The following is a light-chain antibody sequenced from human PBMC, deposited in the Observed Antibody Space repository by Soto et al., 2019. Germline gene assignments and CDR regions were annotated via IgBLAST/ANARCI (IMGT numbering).Light chain of an antibody. CDR1: SXNIGSNT. J-gene: IGLJ1*01. CDR2: SNN. CDR3: AAWDDSLNGQV. Sequence: QSVLTQPLSASGTPGQRVTISCSGSSXNIGSNTVNWYQQLPGTAPKLLIYSNNQRPSGVPDRFSGSKSGTSASLAISGLQSGDEADYYCAAWDDSLNGQVFGTGTKVNVL. V-gene: IGLV1-44*01.